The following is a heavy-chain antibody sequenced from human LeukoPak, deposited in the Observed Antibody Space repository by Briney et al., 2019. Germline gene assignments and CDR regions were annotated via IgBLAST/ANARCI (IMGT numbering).Heavy chain of an antibody. D-gene: IGHD3-22*01. V-gene: IGHV4-4*07. CDR2: IYTSGST. Sequence: PSETLSLTCAVYGGSFSSYYWSWIRQPAGKGLEWIGRIYTSGSTNYNPSLKSRVTMSVDTSKNQFSLKLSSVTAADTAVYYCARDRYYYDSSGYYVFDYWGQGTLVTVSS. CDR3: ARDRYYYDSSGYYVFDY. J-gene: IGHJ4*02. CDR1: GGSFSSYY.